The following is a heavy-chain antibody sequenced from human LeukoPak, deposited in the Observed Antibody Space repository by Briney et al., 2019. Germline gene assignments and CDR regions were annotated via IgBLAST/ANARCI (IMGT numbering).Heavy chain of an antibody. D-gene: IGHD5-24*01. CDR1: GFTFTNYA. V-gene: IGHV3-23*01. CDR3: AKHDRWLQLPYYFDY. CDR2: ISGSGGST. J-gene: IGHJ4*02. Sequence: GGSLRLSCAASGFTFTNYAMSWVRQAPGKGLEWVSAISGSGGSTYYADSVKGRFTISRDNSKNTLYLQMNSLRAEDTAVYYCAKHDRWLQLPYYFDYWGQGTLVTVSS.